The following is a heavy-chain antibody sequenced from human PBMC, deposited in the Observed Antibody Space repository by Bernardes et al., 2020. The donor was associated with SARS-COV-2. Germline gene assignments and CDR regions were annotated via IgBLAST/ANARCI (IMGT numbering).Heavy chain of an antibody. D-gene: IGHD3-10*01. CDR3: ARGAKVLEY. CDR1: GGSLISYY. Sequence: ETLSLTCAVHGGSLISYYWSWVRQPPGTGLEWIGQINHSGVTNYNPTLKSRVSISVDTSKNQFSLRLTYVTAADTAIYYCARGAKVLEYWGQGTLVSVSS. J-gene: IGHJ4*02. CDR2: INHSGVT. V-gene: IGHV4-34*01.